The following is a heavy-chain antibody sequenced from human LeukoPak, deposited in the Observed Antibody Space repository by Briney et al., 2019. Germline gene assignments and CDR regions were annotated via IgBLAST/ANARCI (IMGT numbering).Heavy chain of an antibody. CDR2: INHSGST. V-gene: IGHV4-34*01. CDR3: ARASGAARDYYYYMDV. CDR1: GGSFSGYY. J-gene: IGHJ6*03. Sequence: PSETLSLTCAVYGGSFSGYYWSWIRQPPGKGLEWIGEINHSGSTNYNPSLKSRVTISVDTSKNQFSLKLSSVTAADTAVYYCARASGAARDYYYYMDVWGKGTTVTVSS. D-gene: IGHD1-26*01.